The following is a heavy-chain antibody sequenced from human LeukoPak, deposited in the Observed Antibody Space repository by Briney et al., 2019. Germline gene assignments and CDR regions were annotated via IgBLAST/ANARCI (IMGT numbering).Heavy chain of an antibody. Sequence: GGSLRLSCAASGFTFSSYAMSWVRQAPGKGLEWVSAISGSGGSTYYADSVKGRFTISRDNSKNTLYLQMNSLRAEDTAVYYCAKFNGVYSSSWYMGFDYWGQGTLVTVSS. CDR1: GFTFSSYA. V-gene: IGHV3-23*01. CDR3: AKFNGVYSSSWYMGFDY. CDR2: ISGSGGST. J-gene: IGHJ4*02. D-gene: IGHD6-13*01.